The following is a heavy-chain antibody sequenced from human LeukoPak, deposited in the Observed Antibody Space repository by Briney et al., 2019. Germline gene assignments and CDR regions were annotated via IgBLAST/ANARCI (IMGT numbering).Heavy chain of an antibody. CDR3: AKNRGALNYMDV. CDR2: ISGSGGTT. D-gene: IGHD1-14*01. CDR1: GFTFSSYA. V-gene: IGHV3-23*01. J-gene: IGHJ6*03. Sequence: PGGSLRLSCAASGFTFSSYAMSWVRQAPGKGLEWVSGISGSGGTTYYADSGKGRFTISRDNSKNTLYLQMNSLRGEDTAVYYCAKNRGALNYMDVWGKGTTVTVSS.